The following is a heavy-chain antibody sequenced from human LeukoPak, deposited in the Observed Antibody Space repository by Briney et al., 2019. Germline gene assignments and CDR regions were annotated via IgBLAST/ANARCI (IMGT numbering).Heavy chain of an antibody. Sequence: PSETLSLTCTVSGGSISSYYWSWIRQPAGKGLEWIGRIYTSGSTNYNPSLKSRVTMSVDTSKNQFSLKLSSVTAADTAVYYCARGRGYCSSTSCYRPWEKGYYFDYWGQGTLVTVSS. CDR2: IYTSGST. CDR1: GGSISSYY. D-gene: IGHD2-2*02. CDR3: ARGRGYCSSTSCYRPWEKGYYFDY. V-gene: IGHV4-4*07. J-gene: IGHJ4*02.